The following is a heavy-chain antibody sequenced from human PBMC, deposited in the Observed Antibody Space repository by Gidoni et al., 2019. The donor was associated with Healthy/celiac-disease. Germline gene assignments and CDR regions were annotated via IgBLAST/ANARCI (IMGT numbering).Heavy chain of an antibody. CDR3: ARVLRDSSGYWSFDI. Sequence: EVQLVESGGGLVQPGGSLSLSCAASGFPFSRYWMHWVRQAPGKGLVWVSRINSDGSSTSYADSVKGRFTISRDNAKNTLYLQMNSLRAEDTAVYYCARVLRDSSGYWSFDIWGQGTMVTVSS. J-gene: IGHJ3*02. V-gene: IGHV3-74*01. CDR1: GFPFSRYW. CDR2: INSDGSST. D-gene: IGHD3-22*01.